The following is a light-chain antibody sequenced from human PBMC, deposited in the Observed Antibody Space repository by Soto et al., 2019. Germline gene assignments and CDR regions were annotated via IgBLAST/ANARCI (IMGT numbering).Light chain of an antibody. CDR3: MQGTHWSRT. CDR1: QSLVYSDGNTY. Sequence: DVVMTQSPLSLPVTLGQPASISCRSSQSLVYSDGNTYLNWFQQRPGQSPRSLIYKVSNRDSGVPDRFSGSGSGTDFTLKISRVEAEDVGVYYCMQGTHWSRTFGQGTKVAIK. CDR2: KVS. V-gene: IGKV2-30*01. J-gene: IGKJ1*01.